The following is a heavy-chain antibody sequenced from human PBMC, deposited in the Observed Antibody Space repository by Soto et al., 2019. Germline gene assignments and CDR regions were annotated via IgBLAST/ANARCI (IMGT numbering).Heavy chain of an antibody. V-gene: IGHV3-21*01. CDR3: ARDGGSGTSVAGTGAYYGMDV. J-gene: IGHJ6*02. Sequence: GGSLRLSCAASGFTFSSYSMNWVRQAPGKGLEWVSSISSSSSYIYYADSVKGRFTISRDNAKNSLYLQMNSLRDEDTAVYYCARDGGSGTSVAGTGAYYGMDVWGQGTTVTV. CDR2: ISSSSSYI. D-gene: IGHD6-19*01. CDR1: GFTFSSYS.